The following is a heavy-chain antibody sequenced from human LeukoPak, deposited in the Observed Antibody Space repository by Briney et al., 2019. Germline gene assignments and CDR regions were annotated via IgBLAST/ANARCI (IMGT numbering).Heavy chain of an antibody. Sequence: PSETLSLTCTVSGGSISSGGYYWSWIRPPPGKGLEWIGYIYHSGSTYYNPSLKSRVTISVDRSKNQFSLKLSSVTAADTAVYYCARDAATTGLPLYYYYMDVWGKGTTVTVSS. J-gene: IGHJ6*03. V-gene: IGHV4-30-2*01. CDR3: ARDAATTGLPLYYYYMDV. CDR2: IYHSGST. D-gene: IGHD1-7*01. CDR1: GGSISSGGYY.